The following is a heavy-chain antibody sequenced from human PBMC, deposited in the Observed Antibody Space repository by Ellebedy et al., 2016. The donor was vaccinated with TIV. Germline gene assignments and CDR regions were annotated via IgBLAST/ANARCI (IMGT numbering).Heavy chain of an antibody. CDR1: GFTFSSSG. CDR3: AKEIHDPGGD. D-gene: IGHD2-21*01. J-gene: IGHJ4*02. Sequence: PGGSLRLSCAASGFTFSSSGMHWVRHAPGKGLEWVALVTNDGRSQWYADSVKGRFTISRDNSENTLYLQMSSLRAEDSGVYYCAKEIHDPGGDWGQGTLVTVAS. V-gene: IGHV3-30*18. CDR2: VTNDGRSQ.